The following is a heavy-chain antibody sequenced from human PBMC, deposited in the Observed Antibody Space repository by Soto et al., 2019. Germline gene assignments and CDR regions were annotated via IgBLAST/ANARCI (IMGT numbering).Heavy chain of an antibody. CDR1: GFSLITSGAG. V-gene: IGHV2-5*02. D-gene: IGHD3-10*01. J-gene: IGHJ4*02. CDR2: LYWDDEK. Sequence: QITMKESGPTLVKPIQTLTLTCTFSGFSLITSGAGVGWIRQPPGKALEWLALLYWDDEKRYRPSLNSRLTITKDTSKNQVVLTMTNMDPVDTATYYCAHRREVRGVTTFDYWGQGTLVTVSS. CDR3: AHRREVRGVTTFDY.